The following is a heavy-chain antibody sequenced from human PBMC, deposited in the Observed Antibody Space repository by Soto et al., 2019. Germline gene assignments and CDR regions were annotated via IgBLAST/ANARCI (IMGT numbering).Heavy chain of an antibody. Sequence: GASVKVSCKVSGGTFSSHAISWVRQAPGQGLEWMGGIIPFFKATSFAQKFQGRVTITADDSTSTAYMDLYSLGSEDTAVYYCARDVPLNYYDGTFSYYAMDVWGQGTTVTVS. CDR3: ARDVPLNYYDGTFSYYAMDV. CDR1: GGTFSSHA. J-gene: IGHJ6*02. V-gene: IGHV1-69*13. CDR2: IIPFFKAT. D-gene: IGHD3-16*01.